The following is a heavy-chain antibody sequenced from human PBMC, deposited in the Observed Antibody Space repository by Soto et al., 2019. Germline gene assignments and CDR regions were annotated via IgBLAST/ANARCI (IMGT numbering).Heavy chain of an antibody. CDR2: IYYSGST. D-gene: IGHD2-15*01. Sequence: QLQLQESGPGLVKPSETLSLTCTVSGGSISSSSYYWGWIRQPPGKGLEWIGSIYYSGSTYYNPSLKSRVTISGDTSKNQFSLKLSSVTAADTAVYYCASVSPWYNWFDPWGQGTLVTVSS. V-gene: IGHV4-39*01. CDR1: GGSISSSSYY. J-gene: IGHJ5*02. CDR3: ASVSPWYNWFDP.